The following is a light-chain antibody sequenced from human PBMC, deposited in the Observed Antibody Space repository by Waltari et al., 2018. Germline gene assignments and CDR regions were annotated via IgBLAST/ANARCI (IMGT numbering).Light chain of an antibody. J-gene: IGLJ2*01. CDR1: YSNMGRHS. V-gene: IGLV1-44*01. Sequence: QSVLTQPPSASGNPGQRVTISCSGTYSNMGRHSANSFPHLPGTAPKLLIHSNPERPSGVPGRFSGSKSGTSASLAISGLQSEDEGDYYCALWDDSLNGVVFGGGTKLTVL. CDR2: SNP. CDR3: ALWDDSLNGVV.